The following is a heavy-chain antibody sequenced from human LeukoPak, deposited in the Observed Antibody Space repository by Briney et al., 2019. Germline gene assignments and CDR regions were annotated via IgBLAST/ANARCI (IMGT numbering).Heavy chain of an antibody. CDR2: IKQDGSVK. V-gene: IGHV3-7*01. J-gene: IGHJ3*02. D-gene: IGHD2-2*02. CDR1: GFTFSAFW. CDR3: ARDSYCSSTSCYTEAFDI. Sequence: GGSLRLSCAASGFTFSAFWMSWVRQAPGKGLEWVANIKQDGSVKYYVDSVKGRFTVSRDNAKNSLYLQTISPRAEDTAVYYCARDSYCSSTSCYTEAFDIWGQGTMVTVSS.